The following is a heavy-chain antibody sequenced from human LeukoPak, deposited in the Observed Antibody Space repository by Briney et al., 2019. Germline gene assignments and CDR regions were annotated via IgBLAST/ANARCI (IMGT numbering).Heavy chain of an antibody. D-gene: IGHD4-17*01. CDR2: IIPILGIA. CDR1: GGTFSSYA. V-gene: IGHV1-69*04. CDR3: ARLPLNGDYFDY. Sequence: SVKVSCKASGGTFSSYAISWVRQAPGQGLGWMGRIIPILGIANYAQKFQGRVTITADKSTSTAYMELSSLRSEDTAVYYCARLPLNGDYFDYWGQGTLVTVSS. J-gene: IGHJ4*02.